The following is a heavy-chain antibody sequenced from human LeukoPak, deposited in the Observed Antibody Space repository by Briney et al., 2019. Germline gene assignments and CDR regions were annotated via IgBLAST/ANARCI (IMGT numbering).Heavy chain of an antibody. CDR1: GGSISDFY. D-gene: IGHD1-1*01. CDR2: ICISGNT. CDR3: ARNAGDY. V-gene: IGHV4-4*07. Sequence: PAGTLSLTCTVSGGSISDFYWSWIRQPAGKGLEWIGRICISGNTNYNPSLKSRVTMSLDTSKNHFSLRLRSVTAADTAVYYCARNAGDYWGQGTLVTVSS. J-gene: IGHJ4*02.